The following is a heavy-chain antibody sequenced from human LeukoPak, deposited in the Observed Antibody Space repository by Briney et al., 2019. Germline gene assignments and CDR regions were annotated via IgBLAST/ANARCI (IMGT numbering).Heavy chain of an antibody. Sequence: GGSLRLSCAASGFTFSSYWMSWVRQAPGKGLEWVANIKQDGSEKYYVDSVKGRFTISRDNAKNSLYLQMNSLRAEDTAVYYCARDPLKLRYFDWLLSHTPYYYYMDVWGKGTTVTVSS. V-gene: IGHV3-7*01. CDR3: ARDPLKLRYFDWLLSHTPYYYYMDV. CDR1: GFTFSSYW. D-gene: IGHD3-9*01. CDR2: IKQDGSEK. J-gene: IGHJ6*03.